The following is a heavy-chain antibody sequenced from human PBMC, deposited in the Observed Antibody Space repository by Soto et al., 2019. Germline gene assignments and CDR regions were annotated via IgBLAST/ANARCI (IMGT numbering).Heavy chain of an antibody. CDR3: ARDTGWGLGY. CDR1: GDSINSDYS. D-gene: IGHD6-19*01. Sequence: QVQLQESGPGLVRPSGTLSLSCAVSGDSINSDYSWNWVRQSPGKGLEWIAEFYYSGGTSYNPSRNRRVTLSIDKSKNQFSLNLTSVTDADTAMYYCARDTGWGLGYWGQGTLVTVSS. J-gene: IGHJ4*02. V-gene: IGHV4-4*02. CDR2: FYYSGGT.